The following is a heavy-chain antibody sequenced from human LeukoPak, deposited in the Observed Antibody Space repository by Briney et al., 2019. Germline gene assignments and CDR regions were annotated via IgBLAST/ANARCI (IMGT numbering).Heavy chain of an antibody. CDR2: MSYDGSNK. CDR3: ARDPRYCTNGVCYRFDY. D-gene: IGHD2-8*01. Sequence: GGSLRLSCTASGFRFSSYGMHWVRQAPGKGLEWVAFMSYDGSNKYYADSVKGRFTISRDNSKNTLYLQMNSLRAEDTAVYYCARDPRYCTNGVCYRFDYWGQGTLVTVSS. CDR1: GFRFSSYG. J-gene: IGHJ4*02. V-gene: IGHV3-30*03.